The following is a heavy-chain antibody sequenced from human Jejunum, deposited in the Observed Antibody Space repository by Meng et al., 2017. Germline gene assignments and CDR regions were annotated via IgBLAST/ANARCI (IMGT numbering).Heavy chain of an antibody. J-gene: IGHJ6*02. CDR3: ARDQYHYYSLDV. V-gene: IGHV3-48*03. CDR1: GFTLNTYE. CDR2: ISDSARKI. D-gene: IGHD4-11*01. Sequence: GESLKISCVASGFTLNTYEMNWVRQAPGKGLEWISYISDSARKIYYADSVKGRFTISRDDAKNSVFLQLNSLRVEDTAVYYCARDQYHYYSLDVWGQGASVTFSS.